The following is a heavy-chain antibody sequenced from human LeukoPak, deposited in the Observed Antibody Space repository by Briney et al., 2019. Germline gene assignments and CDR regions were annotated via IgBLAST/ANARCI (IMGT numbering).Heavy chain of an antibody. CDR3: ARDIVVVVPTYGMDV. D-gene: IGHD2-15*01. V-gene: IGHV1-2*02. CDR1: GYTFTGYY. Sequence: ASVKVSSKASGYTFTGYYMHWVRQAPGQGLEWMGWINPNSGGTNYAQKFQGRVTMTRDTSISTAYLELSRLRSDDTAVYYCARDIVVVVPTYGMDVWGQGTTVTVSS. CDR2: INPNSGGT. J-gene: IGHJ6*02.